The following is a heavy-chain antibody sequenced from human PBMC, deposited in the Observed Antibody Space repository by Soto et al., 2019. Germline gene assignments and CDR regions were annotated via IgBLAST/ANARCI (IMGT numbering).Heavy chain of an antibody. CDR2: IYYSGST. V-gene: IGHV4-30-4*01. CDR3: ASSGVLRFLEWLSFDY. D-gene: IGHD3-3*01. Sequence: SETLSLTCTVSAGSISSGDYYWSWIRQPPGKGLEWIGYIYYSGSTYYNPSLKSRVTISVDTSKNQFSLKLSSVTAADTAVYYCASSGVLRFLEWLSFDYWGQGTLVTVSS. J-gene: IGHJ4*02. CDR1: AGSISSGDYY.